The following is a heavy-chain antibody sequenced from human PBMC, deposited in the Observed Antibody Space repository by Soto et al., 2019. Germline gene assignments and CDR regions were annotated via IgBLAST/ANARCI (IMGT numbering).Heavy chain of an antibody. V-gene: IGHV3-23*01. D-gene: IGHD3-22*01. J-gene: IGHJ4*02. Sequence: EVQLLESGGGLVQPGGSLRLSCAASGFTFSSYAMSWVRQAPGKGLEWVSAIRGSGDSTYYADSVKGRFTISRDNSKNTLFLQMNSLRAEATAVYYCAKTYYYDSSGYFRYYFDYWGQGTLVTVSS. CDR1: GFTFSSYA. CDR2: IRGSGDST. CDR3: AKTYYYDSSGYFRYYFDY.